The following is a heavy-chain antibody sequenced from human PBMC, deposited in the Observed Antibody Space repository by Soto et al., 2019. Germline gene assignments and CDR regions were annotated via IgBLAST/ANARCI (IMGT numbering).Heavy chain of an antibody. Sequence: TGGSLRLSCAASGFIFSSHGMHWVRQAPGKGLEWVAVISNDGDNRFYADSVTGRFTISRDNSRNTLYLHMITLRPEDTAVYYCTKEMVPDSFPHPMVRGVPSDYWGPGTLVTVSS. D-gene: IGHD3-10*01. V-gene: IGHV3-30*18. CDR3: TKEMVPDSFPHPMVRGVPSDY. CDR2: ISNDGDNR. CDR1: GFIFSSHG. J-gene: IGHJ4*02.